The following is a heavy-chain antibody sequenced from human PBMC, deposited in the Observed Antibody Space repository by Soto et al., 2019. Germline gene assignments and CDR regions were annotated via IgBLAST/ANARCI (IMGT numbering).Heavy chain of an antibody. CDR3: ARDVAGKNWFDP. J-gene: IGHJ5*02. CDR2: ISYDGSKK. V-gene: IGHV3-30*03. CDR1: GLTFSRYG. D-gene: IGHD6-19*01. Sequence: QEQLVESGGGVVQPGRSLRLSCAASGLTFSRYGMHWVRQAPGKGLEWAAHISYDGSKKYYGDSVKGRVTISRDNSKNTLYLQINSLRVEDTAVYYCARDVAGKNWFDPWGQGTQVTVSS.